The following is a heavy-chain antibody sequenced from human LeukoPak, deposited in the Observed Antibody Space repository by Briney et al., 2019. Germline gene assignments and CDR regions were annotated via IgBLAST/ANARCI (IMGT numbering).Heavy chain of an antibody. CDR2: IRYDGSDK. V-gene: IGHV3-30*02. D-gene: IGHD3-10*01. CDR3: ARDSYYGSGSWFDY. J-gene: IGHJ4*02. CDR1: GFTFSNYG. Sequence: GGSLRLSCAASGFTFSNYGMHWVRQAPGKGLEWVANIRYDGSDKYYADSVKGRFNISRDNSKNTLYLQMNSLRAEDTAVYYCARDSYYGSGSWFDYWGQGTLVTVSS.